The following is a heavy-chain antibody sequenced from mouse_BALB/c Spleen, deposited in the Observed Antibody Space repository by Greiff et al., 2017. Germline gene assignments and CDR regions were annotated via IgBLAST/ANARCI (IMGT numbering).Heavy chain of an antibody. CDR3: TNHYYGSSPFAY. D-gene: IGHD1-1*01. CDR2: IDPETGGT. V-gene: IGHV1-15*01. J-gene: IGHJ3*01. Sequence: ESGAELVRPGASVTLSCKASGYTFTDYEMHWVKQTPVHGLEWIGAIDPETGGTAYNQKFKGKATLTADKSSSTAYMELRSLTSEDSAVYYCTNHYYGSSPFAYWGQGTLVTVSA. CDR1: GYTFTDYE.